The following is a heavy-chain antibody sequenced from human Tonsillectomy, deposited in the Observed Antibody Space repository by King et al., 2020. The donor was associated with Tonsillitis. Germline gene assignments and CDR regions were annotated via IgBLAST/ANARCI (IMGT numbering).Heavy chain of an antibody. CDR2: IRSKTYDGTT. V-gene: IGHV3-49*04. CDR1: GFTFGDHA. CDR3: TREVPLDFYDSSGYFDY. J-gene: IGHJ4*02. D-gene: IGHD3-22*01. Sequence: VQLVESGGGLVQPGRSLRLSCSASGFTFGDHAMSWVRQAPGKGLEWVGFIRSKTYDGTTEYAASVKGRFSISRDDSKRVAYLHMNSLKTEDTAVYYCTREVPLDFYDSSGYFDYWGQGTLAT.